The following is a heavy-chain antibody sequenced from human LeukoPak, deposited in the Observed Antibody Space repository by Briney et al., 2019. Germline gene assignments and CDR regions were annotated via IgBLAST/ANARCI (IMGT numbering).Heavy chain of an antibody. J-gene: IGHJ6*03. V-gene: IGHV1-69*06. D-gene: IGHD1-26*01. CDR3: ARAFIVTTNGENVYYYMDL. CDR2: IIPLLDSP. Sequence: GSSVKVSCKGSVGTFLFGIAGVTWVRHASGGRLEWLGGIIPLLDSPLYAPNFKGRLTITADRFSVVAYMDVSSLRADDTAVYYCARAFIVTTNGENVYYYMDLWGTGTTVTVSS. CDR1: VGTFLFGIAG.